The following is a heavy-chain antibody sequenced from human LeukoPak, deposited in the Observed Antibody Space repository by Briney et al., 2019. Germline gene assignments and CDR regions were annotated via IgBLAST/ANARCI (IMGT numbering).Heavy chain of an antibody. D-gene: IGHD5-18*01. CDR2: ISAYNGNT. J-gene: IGHJ4*02. V-gene: IGHV1-18*01. CDR3: ARQGDTAMAWGYFDY. Sequence: ASVKVSCKASGYTLTSYGISWVRQAPGQGLEWMGWISAYNGNTNYAQKLQGRVTMTTDTSTSTAYMELRSLRSDDTAVYYCARQGDTAMAWGYFDYWGQGTLVTVSS. CDR1: GYTLTSYG.